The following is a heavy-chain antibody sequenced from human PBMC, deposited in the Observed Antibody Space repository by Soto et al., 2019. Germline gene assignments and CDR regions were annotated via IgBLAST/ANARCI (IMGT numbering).Heavy chain of an antibody. CDR3: ARVGRVGATYDY. Sequence: EASVKVSCKASGGTFSSYAISWVRQAPGQGLEWMGGIIPIFGTANYAQKFQGRVTITADESTSTAYMELSSLRSEDTAVYYCARVGRVGATYDYWGQGTLVTVSS. CDR1: GGTFSSYA. V-gene: IGHV1-69*13. CDR2: IIPIFGTA. J-gene: IGHJ4*02. D-gene: IGHD1-26*01.